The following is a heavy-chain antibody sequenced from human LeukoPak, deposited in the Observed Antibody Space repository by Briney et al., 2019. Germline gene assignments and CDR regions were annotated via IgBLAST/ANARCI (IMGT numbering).Heavy chain of an antibody. CDR2: IYYSGST. V-gene: IGHV4-59*01. J-gene: IGHJ3*02. D-gene: IGHD2-2*02. CDR3: ARGYLQAAIGDDAFDI. Sequence: SETLSLTCTVSGGSISSYYWSWIRQPPGKGLEWIGYIYYSGSTNYNPSLKSRVTISVDTSKNQFSLKLSSVSAADTAVYYCARGYLQAAIGDDAFDIWGQGTMVTVSS. CDR1: GGSISSYY.